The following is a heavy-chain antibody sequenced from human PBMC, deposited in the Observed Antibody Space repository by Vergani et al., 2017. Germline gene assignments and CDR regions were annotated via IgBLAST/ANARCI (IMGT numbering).Heavy chain of an antibody. CDR2: IVVGSGNT. CDR3: AAAYGDYRRVDAFDI. J-gene: IGHJ3*02. CDR1: GFTFNRSV. V-gene: IGHV1-58*01. D-gene: IGHD4-17*01. Sequence: HMQLVQSGPEVKKPGTSVKVSCKASGFTFNRSVVQWVRQARGQRLEWIGWIVVGSGNTNYAQKFKERVTITRDMSTSTAYMELSSLSSEDTAVYYCAAAYGDYRRVDAFDIWGQGTMVTVSS.